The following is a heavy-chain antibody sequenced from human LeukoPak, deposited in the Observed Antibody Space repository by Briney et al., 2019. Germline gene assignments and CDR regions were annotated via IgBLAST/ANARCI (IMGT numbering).Heavy chain of an antibody. CDR2: ITGTGSQLDDV. Sequence: GGSLRLACAASGFKFSVCSMIWVRQAPGSGLQWVSRITGTGSQLDDVDYADSVRGRFTISRDNGKDSLFLEMRGLRVEDTGIYFCARETGFADAFDFWGRGTLVTVSS. J-gene: IGHJ3*01. CDR1: GFKFSVCS. V-gene: IGHV3-21*03. CDR3: ARETGFADAFDF.